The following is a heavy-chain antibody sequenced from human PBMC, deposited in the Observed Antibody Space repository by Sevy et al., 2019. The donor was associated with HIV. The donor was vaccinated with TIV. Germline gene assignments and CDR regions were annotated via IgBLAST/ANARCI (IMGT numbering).Heavy chain of an antibody. CDR1: GFTFSANW. CDR3: AHETLRRFES. CDR2: IKADGSDK. V-gene: IGHV3-7*01. J-gene: IGHJ4*02. Sequence: GESLKISCAASGFTFSANWMNWVRQAPGKGLEWVANIKADGSDKHYVDSVEGRFTISRDNAKILLFLQMNSLRVEDTAVYYCAHETLRRFESWGQGTLVTVSS. D-gene: IGHD3-16*01.